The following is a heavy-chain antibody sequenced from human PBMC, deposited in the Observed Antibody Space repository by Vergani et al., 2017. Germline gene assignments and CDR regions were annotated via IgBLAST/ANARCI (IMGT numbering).Heavy chain of an antibody. CDR3: ARQFWVSQGVGAFET. J-gene: IGHJ3*02. CDR2: VFHSWSA. Sequence: QVQLQESGPGLVKPSETLSLTCSVSGYSISRGYYWGWTRHPPGKGLKWIATVFHSWSAYYNPSLRRRVTISVEPSKNQFSLRLTTLTAADTAVYYCARQFWVSQGVGAFETWGRGEEVSVSS. V-gene: IGHV4-38-2*02. D-gene: IGHD3-16*01. CDR1: GYSISRGYY.